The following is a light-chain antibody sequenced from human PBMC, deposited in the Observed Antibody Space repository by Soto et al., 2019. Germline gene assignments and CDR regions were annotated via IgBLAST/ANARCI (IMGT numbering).Light chain of an antibody. CDR1: SSDVGSYNL. Sequence: QSALTQPASVSGSPGQSITISCSGTSSDVGSYNLVSWYQQHPGKAPKLMIYEVTKRPSGVSSRFSGSKSGNTASLTISGLQADDEADYYCCSYAGSSTFVFGTGTQLTVL. V-gene: IGLV2-23*02. CDR2: EVT. J-gene: IGLJ7*01. CDR3: CSYAGSSTFV.